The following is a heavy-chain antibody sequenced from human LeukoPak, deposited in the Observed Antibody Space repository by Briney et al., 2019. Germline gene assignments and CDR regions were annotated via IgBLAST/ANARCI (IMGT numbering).Heavy chain of an antibody. D-gene: IGHD6-19*01. CDR1: GGSISSSNYY. CDR2: IYYSGST. V-gene: IGHV4-39*01. Sequence: SETLSLTCTVSGGSISSSNYYWGWIRQPPGRGLEWIASIYYSGSTHYNPSLKSRVTMSVDTSKNQFSLKLSSVTAADTAVYYCARLSGTVAGNYFDYWGQGTLVTVSS. J-gene: IGHJ4*02. CDR3: ARLSGTVAGNYFDY.